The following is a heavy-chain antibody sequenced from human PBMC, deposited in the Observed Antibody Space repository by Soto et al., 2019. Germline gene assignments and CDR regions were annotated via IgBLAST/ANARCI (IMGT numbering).Heavy chain of an antibody. V-gene: IGHV4-39*01. CDR2: IYYSGST. CDR1: GGSISSSSYY. Sequence: ASETLSLTCTVSGGSISSSSYYWGWIRQPPGKGLAWIGSIYYSGSTYYNPSLKSRVTISVDTSKNQFSLKLSSVTAADTAVYYCARQSSDWFDPWGQGTLVTVSS. CDR3: ARQSSDWFDP. J-gene: IGHJ5*02.